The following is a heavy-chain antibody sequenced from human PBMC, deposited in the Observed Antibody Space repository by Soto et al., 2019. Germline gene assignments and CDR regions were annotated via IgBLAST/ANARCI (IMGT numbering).Heavy chain of an antibody. Sequence: EVQLVESGGGLVQPGRSLRLSCAASGFTFDDYAMHWVRQAPGKGLEWVSGISWNSGSIGYADSVKGRFTISRDNAKNSLYLQMNSLGAEDTALYYCAKDKYSALWLGYYFDYWGQGTLVTVSS. V-gene: IGHV3-9*01. J-gene: IGHJ4*02. CDR1: GFTFDDYA. D-gene: IGHD5-18*01. CDR2: ISWNSGSI. CDR3: AKDKYSALWLGYYFDY.